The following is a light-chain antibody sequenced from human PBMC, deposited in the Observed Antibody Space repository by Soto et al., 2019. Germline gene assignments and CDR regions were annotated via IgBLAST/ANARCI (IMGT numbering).Light chain of an antibody. V-gene: IGKV3-11*01. CDR3: QQSYDWPWT. Sequence: IVLTQSLAILSLSPGESASLSCRASQSVSDYLAWYQQKPGQAPRLFIYDVSKRATGIPARFSGSGSGTDFTLTISSLEHEDFAVYFCQQSYDWPWTFGLGTKADIK. CDR2: DVS. J-gene: IGKJ1*01. CDR1: QSVSDY.